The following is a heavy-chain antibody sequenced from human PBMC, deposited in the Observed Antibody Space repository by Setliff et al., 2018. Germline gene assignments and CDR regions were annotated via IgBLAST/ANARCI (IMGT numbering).Heavy chain of an antibody. CDR1: GYTFTGYY. D-gene: IGHD3-16*01. CDR3: ARVRSGWPAINWFDP. J-gene: IGHJ5*02. Sequence: GASVKVSCKASGYTFTGYYMHWVRQAPGQGLEWMGWINPNSGGTNYAQKFQGWVTMTRDTSISTAYMELSRLRSDDTAVYYCARVRSGWPAINWFDPWGQGTLVTVSS. V-gene: IGHV1-2*04. CDR2: INPNSGGT.